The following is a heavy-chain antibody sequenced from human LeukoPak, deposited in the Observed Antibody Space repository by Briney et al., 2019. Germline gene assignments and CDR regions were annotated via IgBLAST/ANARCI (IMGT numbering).Heavy chain of an antibody. CDR1: GYTFTSYD. J-gene: IGHJ4*02. Sequence: ASVKVSCKASGYTFTSYDINWVRQATGQGLEWMGWMNPNSGNTGYAQKFQGRVIMTRNTSISTAYMELSSLRSEDTAVYYCARGPLVKDIVVVPAPDYWGQGTLVTVSS. CDR3: ARGPLVKDIVVVPAPDY. V-gene: IGHV1-8*01. CDR2: MNPNSGNT. D-gene: IGHD2-2*01.